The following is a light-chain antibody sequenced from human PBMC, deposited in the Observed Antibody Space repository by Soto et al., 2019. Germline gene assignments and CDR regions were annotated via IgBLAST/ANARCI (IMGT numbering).Light chain of an antibody. CDR3: SSYTSGSAWV. J-gene: IGLJ3*02. CDR2: EVS. V-gene: IGLV2-14*01. CDR1: SSDVGGYDY. Sequence: QSALTQPASVSGSPGQSITISCTGTSSDVGGYDYVSWYQQHPGKTPKLIIYEVSNRPSGISNRFSGAKSAYTASLTISGLPTEDEADYYCSSYTSGSAWVFGGGTKLTVL.